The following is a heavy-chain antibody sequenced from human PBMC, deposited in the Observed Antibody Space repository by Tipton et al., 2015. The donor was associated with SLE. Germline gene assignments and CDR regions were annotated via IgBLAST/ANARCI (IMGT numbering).Heavy chain of an antibody. J-gene: IGHJ1*01. CDR2: IYYSGST. Sequence: TLSLTCTISGGSISSGGYYWSWIRQHPGKGLEWIGYIYYSGSTNYNPSLKSRVTISVDTSKNQFSLKLSSVTAADTAAYYCARDESSQQLPGEIQYWGQGTLVIVSS. V-gene: IGHV4-61*08. CDR1: GGSISSGGYY. CDR3: ARDESSQQLPGEIQY. D-gene: IGHD6-13*01.